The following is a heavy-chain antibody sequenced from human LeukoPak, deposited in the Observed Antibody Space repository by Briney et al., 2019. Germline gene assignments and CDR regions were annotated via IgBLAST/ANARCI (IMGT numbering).Heavy chain of an antibody. D-gene: IGHD4-17*01. CDR3: ARGSYGDDKVVDY. J-gene: IGHJ4*02. CDR1: GYSISSGYY. Sequence: PSETLSLTCTVSGYSISSGYYWGWIRQPPGKGLEWIGSIYHSGSTYYNPSLKSRVTISVDTSKNQFSLKLSSVTAADTAVYYCARGSYGDDKVVDYWGQGTLVTVSS. V-gene: IGHV4-38-2*02. CDR2: IYHSGST.